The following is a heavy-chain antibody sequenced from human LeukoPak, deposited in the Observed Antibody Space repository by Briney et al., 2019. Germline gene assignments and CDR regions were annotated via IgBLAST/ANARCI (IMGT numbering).Heavy chain of an antibody. J-gene: IGHJ5*02. V-gene: IGHV3-21*01. CDR2: ISSSSSYI. D-gene: IGHD6-13*01. CDR3: ARDQIKDGSSWYPAWFDP. Sequence: GGSLRLSCAASGFTFSSYSMNWVRQAPGKGLEWVSSISSSSSYIYYADSVKGRFTISRDNAKNSLYLQMNSLRAEDTAVYYCARDQIKDGSSWYPAWFDPWGQGTLVTVSS. CDR1: GFTFSSYS.